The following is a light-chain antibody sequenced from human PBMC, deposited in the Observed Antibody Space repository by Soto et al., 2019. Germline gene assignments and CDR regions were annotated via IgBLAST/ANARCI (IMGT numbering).Light chain of an antibody. V-gene: IGLV2-8*01. CDR1: SSDVGNYNY. CDR2: EVT. Sequence: QSALTQPPSASESPGQSVTISCTGTSSDVGNYNYVSWYQQHPGRAPKLLIYEVTKRPSGVPDRFSGSKSGNTASLTVSGLQAEDEADYYCSSYAGRNNYVFGTGTKLTVL. CDR3: SSYAGRNNYV. J-gene: IGLJ1*01.